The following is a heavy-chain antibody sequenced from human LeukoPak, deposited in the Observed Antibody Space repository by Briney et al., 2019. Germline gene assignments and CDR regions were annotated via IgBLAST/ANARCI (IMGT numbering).Heavy chain of an antibody. Sequence: SETLSLTCTVSGYSISSDYYWGWIRQPPGRGLEWIGTIHHSGSTYYNPSLKSRVTKSVDTSKNQFSLRLTSVTAADTATYYCARGLAWELLVPFDFWGQGTLVTVSS. CDR2: IHHSGST. J-gene: IGHJ4*02. CDR1: GYSISSDYY. V-gene: IGHV4-38-2*02. CDR3: ARGLAWELLVPFDF. D-gene: IGHD1-26*01.